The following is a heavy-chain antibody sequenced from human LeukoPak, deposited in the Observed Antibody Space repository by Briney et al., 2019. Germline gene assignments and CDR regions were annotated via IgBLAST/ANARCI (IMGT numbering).Heavy chain of an antibody. V-gene: IGHV4-34*01. CDR3: ARHDSRPDY. CDR1: GGSFSGYY. CDR2: INHSGST. Sequence: SETLSLTCAVFGGSFSGYYWSWIRQPPGKGLEWIGKINHSGSTNYNPSLKSRVTISVDTSKNQFSLKLSSVTAADTAVYYCARHDSRPDYWGQGTLVTVSS. J-gene: IGHJ4*02. D-gene: IGHD3-22*01.